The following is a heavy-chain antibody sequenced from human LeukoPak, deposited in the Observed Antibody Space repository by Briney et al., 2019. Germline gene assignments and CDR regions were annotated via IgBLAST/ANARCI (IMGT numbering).Heavy chain of an antibody. CDR2: ISAYNGNT. CDR3: ARDCDFWSGYYTTYYYYGMDV. D-gene: IGHD3-3*01. Sequence: RASVKVSCKASGYTFTSYGISWVRQAPGQGLEWMGWISAYNGNTNYAQKLQGRVTMTIDTSTSTAYMELRSLRSDDTAVYYCARDCDFWSGYYTTYYYYGMDVWGQGTTVTVSS. V-gene: IGHV1-18*01. J-gene: IGHJ6*02. CDR1: GYTFTSYG.